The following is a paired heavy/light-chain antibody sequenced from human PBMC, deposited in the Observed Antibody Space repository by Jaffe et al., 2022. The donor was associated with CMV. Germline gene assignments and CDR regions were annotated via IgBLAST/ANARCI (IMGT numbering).Light chain of an antibody. CDR3: QQRNSWPLT. V-gene: IGKV3-11*01. J-gene: IGKJ4*01. CDR1: QNFGSH. CDR2: DAS. Sequence: EIVLTQSPATLSLSPGDRATLSCRASQNFGSHLAWYQQKPGQAPRLLIDDASNRATGIPARFSGSVSGTDFTLTISSLEPEDFAVYYCQQRNSWPLTFGGGTKVEMK.
Heavy chain of an antibody. CDR1: GFTFNNYA. Sequence: EVQLLESGGGLEQPGGSLRLSCAASGFTFNNYAMNWVRQAPGKGLDWVSTISGDGINTFYADSVKGRFTISRDNSKNTLYMEMDSLRVEDTAVYYCARRTISWGGFDVWGQGTLVTVSS. D-gene: IGHD3-3*01. CDR3: ARRTISWGGFDV. CDR2: ISGDGINT. J-gene: IGHJ3*01. V-gene: IGHV3-23*01.